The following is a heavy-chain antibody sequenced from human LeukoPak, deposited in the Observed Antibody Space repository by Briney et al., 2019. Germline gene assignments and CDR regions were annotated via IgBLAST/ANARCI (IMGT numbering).Heavy chain of an antibody. CDR2: IYYSGST. Sequence: SETLSLACTVSGGSISSSSYYWGWIRQPPGKGLEWIGSIYYSGSTYYNPSLKSRVTISVDTSKNQFSLKLSSVTAADTAVYYCARGQQLVDYYYYYMDVWGKGTTVTISS. CDR1: GGSISSSSYY. D-gene: IGHD6-13*01. V-gene: IGHV4-39*07. CDR3: ARGQQLVDYYYYYMDV. J-gene: IGHJ6*03.